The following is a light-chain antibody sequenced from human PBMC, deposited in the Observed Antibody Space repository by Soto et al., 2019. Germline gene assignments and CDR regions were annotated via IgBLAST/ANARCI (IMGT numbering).Light chain of an antibody. V-gene: IGLV4-69*01. CDR3: QTWGTGIWV. Sequence: QSVLTQSPSASASLGASVKLTCTLSSGHSSYAIAWHQQQPEKGPRYLMKLNSDGSHSKGDGIPDRFSGSSSGAERYLTISGLQSEDEADYYCQTWGTGIWVFGGGTKLTV. J-gene: IGLJ3*02. CDR1: SGHSSYA. CDR2: LNSDGSH.